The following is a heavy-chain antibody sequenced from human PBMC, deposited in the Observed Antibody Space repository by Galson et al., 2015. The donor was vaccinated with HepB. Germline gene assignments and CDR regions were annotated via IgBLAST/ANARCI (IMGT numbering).Heavy chain of an antibody. V-gene: IGHV1-69*13. CDR2: IIPIFGTA. D-gene: IGHD2-2*01. CDR1: GGTFSSYA. Sequence: SVKVSCKASGGTFSSYAISWVRQAPGQGLEWMGGIIPIFGTANYAQKFQGRVTITADESTSTAYMELSSLRSEDTAVYYCARGAAYCSSTSCQNYYYNYGMDVWGQGTTVTVSS. J-gene: IGHJ6*02. CDR3: ARGAAYCSSTSCQNYYYNYGMDV.